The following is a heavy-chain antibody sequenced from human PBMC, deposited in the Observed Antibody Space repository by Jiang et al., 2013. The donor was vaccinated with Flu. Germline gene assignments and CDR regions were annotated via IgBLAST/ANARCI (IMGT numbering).Heavy chain of an antibody. CDR3: AGSGKLELSYPFDY. CDR1: GGTFSKYA. Sequence: SGAEVKKPGSSVKVSCKASGGTFSKYAISWVRQTPGQGLEWMGGITPIFGTANYAQKFQGRVTITADESTSTAYMELNSLRSEDTAIYYCAGSGKLELSYPFDYWGQGTLVIVSS. CDR2: ITPIFGTA. V-gene: IGHV1-69*01. J-gene: IGHJ4*02. D-gene: IGHD1-7*01.